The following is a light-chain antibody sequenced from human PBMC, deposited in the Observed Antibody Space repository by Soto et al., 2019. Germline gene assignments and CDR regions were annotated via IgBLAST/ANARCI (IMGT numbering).Light chain of an antibody. Sequence: EIVLTQSPGTLSLSPGERATLSCRASQSVSSSYLAWYQQKPGQAPRLLIYGASSRATGIPDRFSGSRSGTDFPLTISRLEPEDFAVYYCQQYGSSPNTFGQGTKLEIK. V-gene: IGKV3-20*01. CDR1: QSVSSSY. CDR2: GAS. J-gene: IGKJ2*01. CDR3: QQYGSSPNT.